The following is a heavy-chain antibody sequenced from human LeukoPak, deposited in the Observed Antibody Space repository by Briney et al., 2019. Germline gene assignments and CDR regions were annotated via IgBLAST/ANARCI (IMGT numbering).Heavy chain of an antibody. CDR2: TKQDGSEK. J-gene: IGHJ4*02. V-gene: IGHV3-7*03. CDR3: AREDGYNSDY. D-gene: IGHD5-24*01. Sequence: GGSLRLSCAASELTSSTSWMSWVRQAPGKGLEWVAQTKQDGSEKYYVDSVKGRFTISRDNAKNSLYLQMNSLRAEDTAVYYCAREDGYNSDYWGQGTLVTVSS. CDR1: ELTSSTSW.